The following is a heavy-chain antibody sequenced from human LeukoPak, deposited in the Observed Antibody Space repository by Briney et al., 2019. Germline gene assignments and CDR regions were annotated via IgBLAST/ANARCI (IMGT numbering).Heavy chain of an antibody. V-gene: IGHV3-23*01. J-gene: IGHJ4*02. D-gene: IGHD4/OR15-4a*01. Sequence: GGSLRLSCAASGFTFSSYAMSWFRQAPGKGLEWVSFISDSGDSTYYADSVKGRFTISRDNSKNTLYLQMSSLRAEDTAIYYCAKDAGARPSDYWGPGTLVTVSS. CDR2: ISDSGDST. CDR1: GFTFSSYA. CDR3: AKDAGARPSDY.